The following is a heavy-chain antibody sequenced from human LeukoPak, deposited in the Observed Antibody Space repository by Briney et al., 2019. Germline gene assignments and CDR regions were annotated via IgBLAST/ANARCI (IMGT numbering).Heavy chain of an antibody. CDR2: IDWDDDK. CDR1: GFSLGARGMG. V-gene: IGHV2-70*20. J-gene: IGHJ6*02. D-gene: IGHD3-9*01. Sequence: ESGPALMQPTPTLTLTCTVSGFSLGARGMGVIWVRQPPVKALEGLTLIDWDDDKYYSTSLKTRLTISKDTYKNQVVLTMTNMDPVDTATYYCARRAPHYYISAGGTSMDVWGQGTTVTVSS. CDR3: ARRAPHYYISAGGTSMDV.